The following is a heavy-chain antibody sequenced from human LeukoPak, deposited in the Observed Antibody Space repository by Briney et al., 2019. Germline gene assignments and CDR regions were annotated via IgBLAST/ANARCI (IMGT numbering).Heavy chain of an antibody. CDR3: AKGTTVRGVSVDSPPDY. V-gene: IGHV3-9*01. D-gene: IGHD3-10*01. CDR2: ISWNSGSL. CDR1: GFTFSSYS. J-gene: IGHJ4*02. Sequence: GGSLRLSCAASGFTFSSYSMNWVRQAPGKGLEWVSGISWNSGSLGYADSVKGRFTISRDNAKNSLYLQMKSLRPEDTALYYCAKGTTVRGVSVDSPPDYWGQGILVAVSS.